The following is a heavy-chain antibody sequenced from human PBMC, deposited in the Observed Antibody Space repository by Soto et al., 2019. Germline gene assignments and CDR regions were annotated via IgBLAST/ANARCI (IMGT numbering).Heavy chain of an antibody. CDR3: ARRCSCSGGRCVVWGPKGFDP. CDR2: IHPGDSDT. J-gene: IGHJ5*02. V-gene: IGHV5-51*01. Sequence: PGESLKISCKGSGYSFTSYWIGWVRQMPGKGLEWMAIIHPGDSDTRYSPSFQGQVTISADKSISTSYLQWSSLKASDTAMYYCARRCSCSGGRCVVWGPKGFDPWGQGTLVTVSS. D-gene: IGHD2-15*01. CDR1: GYSFTSYW.